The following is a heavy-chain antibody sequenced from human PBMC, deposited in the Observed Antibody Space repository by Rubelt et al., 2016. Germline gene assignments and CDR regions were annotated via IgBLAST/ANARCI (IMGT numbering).Heavy chain of an antibody. J-gene: IGHJ5*02. CDR3: AREVMPLAVAGSNWFDP. CDR1: GGSISSSNW. Sequence: QVQLQQWGAGLLKPSETLSLTCAVYGGSISSSNWWSWVRQPPGKGLEWIGEIYHSGSTYYNPSLKGGVTISVDTAKNQFSLKLGSVTAADTAVYYCAREVMPLAVAGSNWFDPWGQGTLVTVSS. D-gene: IGHD6-19*01. CDR2: IYHSGST. V-gene: IGHV4-4*02.